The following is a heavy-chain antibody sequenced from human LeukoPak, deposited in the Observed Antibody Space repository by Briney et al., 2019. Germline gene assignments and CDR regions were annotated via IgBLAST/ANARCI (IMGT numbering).Heavy chain of an antibody. J-gene: IGHJ4*02. Sequence: SVKVSCKASGGTFSIYAISWVRQAPGQGLEWMGGIIPIFGTANYAQKFQGRVTITADESTSTAYMELSSLRSEDTAVYYCARDGYGDFHFDYWGQGTLVTVSS. D-gene: IGHD4-17*01. V-gene: IGHV1-69*01. CDR1: GGTFSIYA. CDR3: ARDGYGDFHFDY. CDR2: IIPIFGTA.